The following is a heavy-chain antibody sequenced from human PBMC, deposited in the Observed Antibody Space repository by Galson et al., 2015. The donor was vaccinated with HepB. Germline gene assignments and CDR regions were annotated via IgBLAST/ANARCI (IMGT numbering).Heavy chain of an antibody. D-gene: IGHD5-12*01. V-gene: IGHV1-69*13. Sequence: SVKASCKASGGTFSSYAISWVRQAPGQGLEWMGGIIPIFGTANYAQKFQGRVTITADESTSTAYMELSSLRSEDTAVYYCARAGYSGYADPIDYWGQGTLVTVSS. CDR2: IIPIFGTA. CDR3: ARAGYSGYADPIDY. CDR1: GGTFSSYA. J-gene: IGHJ4*02.